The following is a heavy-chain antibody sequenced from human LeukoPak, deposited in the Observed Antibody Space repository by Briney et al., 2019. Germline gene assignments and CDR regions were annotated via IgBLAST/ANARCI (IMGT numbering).Heavy chain of an antibody. Sequence: GGSLRLSCAESGGTVWSSFRSWIRQAPGKGLEWVAILHSGGGTDYADSVGGRFTISRDNSKDILYLQMNSLRAEDTAVYYCARDRSGTYLDYWGQGTLVTVSS. CDR1: GGTVWSSF. J-gene: IGHJ4*02. CDR2: LHSGGGT. D-gene: IGHD1-26*01. CDR3: ARDRSGTYLDY. V-gene: IGHV3-66*01.